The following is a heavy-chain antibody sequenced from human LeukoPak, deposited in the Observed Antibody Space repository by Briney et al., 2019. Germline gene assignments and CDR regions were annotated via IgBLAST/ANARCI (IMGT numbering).Heavy chain of an antibody. CDR3: ARHEYSGSYYGLSWFDH. V-gene: IGHV4-39*01. Sequence: SETLSLTCTVSGGSISSSGYYWGWIRQPPGKGLEWIASIYYSGSTYYNPSLKSRVTISVDTSKNQLSLKLSSLTAADTAVYYCARHEYSGSYYGLSWFDHWGQGTPVTVSS. D-gene: IGHD1-26*01. CDR1: GGSISSSGYY. CDR2: IYYSGST. J-gene: IGHJ5*02.